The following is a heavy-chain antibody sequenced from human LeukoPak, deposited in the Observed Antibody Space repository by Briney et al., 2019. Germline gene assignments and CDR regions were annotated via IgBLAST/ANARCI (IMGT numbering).Heavy chain of an antibody. J-gene: IGHJ4*02. V-gene: IGHV3-53*01. CDR1: GFTVSSNH. Sequence: PGGSLRLSCAASGFTVSSNHMSWVRQAPGKGLEWVSVIYSGDYTYYADSVKGRFTISRDNSKNTLYLHTNSLRAEDTAVYYCARAGSYYPFDYWGQGTLVTVSS. CDR2: IYSGDYT. D-gene: IGHD3-10*01. CDR3: ARAGSYYPFDY.